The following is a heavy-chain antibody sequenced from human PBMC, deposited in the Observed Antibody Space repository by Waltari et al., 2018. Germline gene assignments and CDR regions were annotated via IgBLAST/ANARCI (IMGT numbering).Heavy chain of an antibody. CDR2: SSGDGGDT. V-gene: IGHV3-43*01. CDR3: AKNLRGPEDY. Sequence: EVQLVESGGAVVQPGGSLSLSCASSGFPFDNYIMHWVRQDPGKGREWVSRSSGDGGDTIYADSVKGRFTISRDNNKKSLYLQMNSLRTEDTALYYCAKNLRGPEDYWGQGTLVIVSS. J-gene: IGHJ4*02. CDR1: GFPFDNYI.